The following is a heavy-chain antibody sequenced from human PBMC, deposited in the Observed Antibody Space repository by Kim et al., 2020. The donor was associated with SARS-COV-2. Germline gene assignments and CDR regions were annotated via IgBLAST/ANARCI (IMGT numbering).Heavy chain of an antibody. CDR3: ARHESIPYYSDSSGYSLGGMDV. CDR1: GYSFTSYW. Sequence: GESLKISCKGSGYSFTSYWISWVRQMPGKGLEWMGKIDPSDSYINYSPSFQGHVTISADKSISTAYLQWSSLKASDTAMFYCARHESIPYYSDSSGYSLGGMDVWGQGTTVTVSS. V-gene: IGHV5-10-1*01. J-gene: IGHJ6*02. D-gene: IGHD3-22*01. CDR2: IDPSDSYI.